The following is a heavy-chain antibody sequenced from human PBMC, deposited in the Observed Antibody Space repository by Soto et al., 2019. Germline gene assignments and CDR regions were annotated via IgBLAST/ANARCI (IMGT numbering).Heavy chain of an antibody. D-gene: IGHD2-15*01. CDR3: ARAICSGGSCYPSA. V-gene: IGHV3-30-3*01. Sequence: GGSLRLSCAASGFTFSSYAMHWVRQAPGKGLEWVAVISYDGSNKYYADSVKGRFTISRDNSKNTLYLQMNSLRAEDTAVYYCARAICSGGSCYPSAWGQGT. CDR2: ISYDGSNK. J-gene: IGHJ5*02. CDR1: GFTFSSYA.